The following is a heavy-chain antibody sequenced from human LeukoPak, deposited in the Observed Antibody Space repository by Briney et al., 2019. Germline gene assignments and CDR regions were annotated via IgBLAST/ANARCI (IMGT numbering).Heavy chain of an antibody. D-gene: IGHD2-15*01. CDR1: GGTFRSYA. J-gene: IGHJ6*03. CDR3: ASTPCSGGSRHGNYHYYMDV. CDR2: IIPIFGTA. Sequence: GSSVKVSCKASGGTFRSYAISWVRQAPGQGLEWMGRIIPIFGTANYAQKFQGRVTITTDESTSTAYMELSSLRSEDTAVYYCASTPCSGGSRHGNYHYYMDVWGKGTTVTVSS. V-gene: IGHV1-69*05.